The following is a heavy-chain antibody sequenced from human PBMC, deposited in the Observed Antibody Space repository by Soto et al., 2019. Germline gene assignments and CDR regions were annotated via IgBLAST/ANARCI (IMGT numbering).Heavy chain of an antibody. D-gene: IGHD7-27*01. Sequence: QVQLVQSGAEVRKPGSSVKVSCKASGDTLSHYGISWVRQAPGQGLEWMGGTTPIIGTTDYAQKFQGRLTITADESTTTSYMDLSSLRFDDTAVYYCATGESSHTGDHWGQGTLVTVSS. V-gene: IGHV1-69*01. CDR3: ATGESSHTGDH. J-gene: IGHJ4*02. CDR2: TTPIIGTT. CDR1: GDTLSHYG.